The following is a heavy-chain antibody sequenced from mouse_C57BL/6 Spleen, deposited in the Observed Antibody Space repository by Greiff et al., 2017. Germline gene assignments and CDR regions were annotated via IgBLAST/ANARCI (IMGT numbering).Heavy chain of an antibody. CDR2: ISSGGSYT. Sequence: EVQGVESGGDLVKPGGSLKLSCAASGFTFSSYGMSWVRQTPDKRLEWVATISSGGSYTYYPDSVKGRFTIARDNAKNTLCLQMSSLKSEDTAMYYCARQAYYFDCGGQGTTLTVSS. CDR1: GFTFSSYG. CDR3: ARQAYYFDC. V-gene: IGHV5-6*01. J-gene: IGHJ2*01.